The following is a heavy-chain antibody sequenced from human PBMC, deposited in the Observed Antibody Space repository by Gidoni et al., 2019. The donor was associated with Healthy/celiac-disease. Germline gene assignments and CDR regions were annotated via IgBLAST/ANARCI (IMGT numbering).Heavy chain of an antibody. CDR3: ARDVRGYYDYVWGFDY. V-gene: IGHV3-74*01. CDR1: GFTFSSYW. Sequence: EVQLVESGGGLVQPGGSLRLSCAASGFTFSSYWIHWVRQAPGKGLVWVSRINSDGSSTSYADSVKGRFTISRDNANNTMYLQMNSLRAEDTAVYYCARDVRGYYDYVWGFDYWGQGTLVTVSS. CDR2: INSDGSST. D-gene: IGHD3-16*01. J-gene: IGHJ4*02.